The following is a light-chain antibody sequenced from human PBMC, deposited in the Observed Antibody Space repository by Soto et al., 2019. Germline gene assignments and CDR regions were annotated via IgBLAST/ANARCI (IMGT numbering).Light chain of an antibody. Sequence: DIQMTQSPSSLAASVGDRVTITCQASQDISNYLNWYQQKPGKAPNLLIYATSTLQSGVPSRFSGSGSGTDFTLTISSLQPEDFATYYCQQSYSIVWTFGQGTKVDIK. V-gene: IGKV1-39*01. CDR2: ATS. J-gene: IGKJ1*01. CDR1: QDISNY. CDR3: QQSYSIVWT.